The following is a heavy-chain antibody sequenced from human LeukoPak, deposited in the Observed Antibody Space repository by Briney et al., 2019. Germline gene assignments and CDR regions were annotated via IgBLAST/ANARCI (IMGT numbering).Heavy chain of an antibody. CDR2: INHSGST. J-gene: IGHJ4*02. D-gene: IGHD2-21*01. CDR3: ARDGYKCLPFHCGGTSLGGYYFDY. Sequence: SETLSLICAVYGGSFSGYYWSWIRQPPGKGLEWIGEINHSGSTNYNPSLKSRVSISVDTSKNQFSLRLSSVTAADTAVYYCARDGYKCLPFHCGGTSLGGYYFDYWGQGTLVTVSS. V-gene: IGHV4-34*01. CDR1: GGSFSGYY.